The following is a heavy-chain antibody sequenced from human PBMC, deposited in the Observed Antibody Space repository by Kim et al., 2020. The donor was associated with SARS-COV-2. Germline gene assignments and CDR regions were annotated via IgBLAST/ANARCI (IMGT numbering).Heavy chain of an antibody. CDR2: ISWDSSRI. CDR1: GFTFDDYA. V-gene: IGHV3-9*01. Sequence: GGSLRLSCVTSGFTFDDYAMHWVRQVPGNGLEWFASISWDSSRIAYGDSVKGRFTVSRDNARNSLYLQMNSLRAGDTALYYCAKDSEMNSVYFFDYWGRGTQVTVSS. CDR3: AKDSEMNSVYFFDY. J-gene: IGHJ4*02.